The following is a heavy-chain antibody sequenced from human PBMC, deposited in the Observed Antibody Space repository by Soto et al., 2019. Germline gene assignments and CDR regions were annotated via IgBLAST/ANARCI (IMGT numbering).Heavy chain of an antibody. CDR2: INAGNGNT. V-gene: IGHV1-3*01. J-gene: IGHJ5*02. Sequence: ASVKVSCKASGYTFTSYAMHWVRQAPGQRLEWMGWINAGNGNTKYSQKFQGRVTITRDTSASTAYMELSSLRSEDTAVYYCATSRSCYDNRYNRYDPWAQGTPVTVSS. CDR3: ATSRSCYDNRYNRYDP. D-gene: IGHD1-26*01. CDR1: GYTFTSYA.